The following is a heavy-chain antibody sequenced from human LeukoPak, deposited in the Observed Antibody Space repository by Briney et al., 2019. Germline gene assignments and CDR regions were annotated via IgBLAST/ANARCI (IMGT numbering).Heavy chain of an antibody. CDR1: GGSISSGSYY. Sequence: SETLSLTCTVSGGSISSGSYYWGWIRQPPGKGLEWTGSIYYSGSTYYNPSLKSRVTISLDTSKNQFSLKLSSVTAADTAMYYCAREDAVSSDDAFDLWGQGTMVTVS. CDR2: IYYSGST. CDR3: AREDAVSSDDAFDL. D-gene: IGHD6-19*01. V-gene: IGHV4-39*07. J-gene: IGHJ3*01.